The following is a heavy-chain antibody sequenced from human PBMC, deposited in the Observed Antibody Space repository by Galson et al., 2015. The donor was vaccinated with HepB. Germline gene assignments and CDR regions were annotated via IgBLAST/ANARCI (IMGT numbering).Heavy chain of an antibody. V-gene: IGHV3-33*01. D-gene: IGHD5-12*01. CDR3: ARDLGNSGYPLDY. J-gene: IGHJ4*02. CDR1: GFTFSSYT. Sequence: SLRLSCAASGFTFSSYTMHWVRQAPGKGLEWVAVIWYDGSNKYYEDSVKGRFTISRDNSQSTLYLQVNSLRAEDTAVYYCARDLGNSGYPLDYWGQGTLVTVSS. CDR2: IWYDGSNK.